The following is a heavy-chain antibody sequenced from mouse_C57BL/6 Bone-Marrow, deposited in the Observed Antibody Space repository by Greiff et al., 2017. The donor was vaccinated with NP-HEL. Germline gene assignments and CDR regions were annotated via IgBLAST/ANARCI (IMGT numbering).Heavy chain of an antibody. D-gene: IGHD2-4*01. V-gene: IGHV5-4*03. CDR1: GFTFSGYA. CDR2: ISDGGSYT. Sequence: DVKLVESGGGLVKPGGSLKLSCAASGFTFSGYAMSWVRQTPEKRLEWVATISDGGSYTYYPDNVKGRFTISRDNAKNNLYLQMSHLKSEDTAMYYCARATMIDGDWYFDVWGTGTTVTVSS. CDR3: ARATMIDGDWYFDV. J-gene: IGHJ1*03.